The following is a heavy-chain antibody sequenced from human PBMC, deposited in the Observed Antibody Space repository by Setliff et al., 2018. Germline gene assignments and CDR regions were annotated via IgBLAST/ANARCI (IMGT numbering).Heavy chain of an antibody. Sequence: LSLTCTVSGGSIRSGSYYWSWIRQPAGKGLEWIGRIYTSGSTNYKPSLKSRVTISVDTSKNQFSLKLSSVTAADTAVYYCAREGYSSLIGWFDPWGQGTLVTVSS. CDR2: IYTSGST. CDR3: AREGYSSLIGWFDP. J-gene: IGHJ5*02. D-gene: IGHD6-13*01. CDR1: GGSIRSGSYY. V-gene: IGHV4-61*02.